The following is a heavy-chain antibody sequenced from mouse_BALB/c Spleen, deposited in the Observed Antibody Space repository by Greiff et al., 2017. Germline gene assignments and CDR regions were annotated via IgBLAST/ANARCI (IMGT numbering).Heavy chain of an antibody. V-gene: IGHV1-80*01. D-gene: IGHD3-2*01. CDR3: AKTARAPFAY. Sequence: SGAELVRPGSSVKISCKASGYAFSSYWMNWVKQRPGQGLEWIGQIYPGDGDTNYNGKFKGKATLTADKSSSTAYMQLSSLTSEDSAVYFCAKTARAPFAYWGQGTLVTVSA. CDR1: GYAFSSYW. J-gene: IGHJ3*01. CDR2: IYPGDGDT.